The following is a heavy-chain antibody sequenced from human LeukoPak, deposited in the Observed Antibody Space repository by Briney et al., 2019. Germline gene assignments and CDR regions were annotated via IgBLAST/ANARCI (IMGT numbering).Heavy chain of an antibody. CDR1: RYSINNYW. CDR3: ARQLGAGWFDP. J-gene: IGHJ5*02. CDR2: IYPADSDI. V-gene: IGHV5-51*01. D-gene: IGHD3-10*01. Sequence: GESLKISCKGSRYSINNYWIGWVRQLPGKGLEWMGIIYPADSDIRYSPSFQGQVTISADKSISTAYLQWSSLKASDTAMYYCARQLGAGWFDPWGQGTLVTVSS.